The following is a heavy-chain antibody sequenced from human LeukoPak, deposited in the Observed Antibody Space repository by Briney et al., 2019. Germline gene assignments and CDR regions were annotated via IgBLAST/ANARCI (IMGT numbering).Heavy chain of an antibody. Sequence: PGGSLRLSCAASGFTFSSYAMSWVRQAPGKGLEWVSYISSSSSTIYYAASVQGRFTISRDNAKHSLYLQMNSLSAEDTAVYYCARDIYGDYGFDYWGQGTLVTVSS. CDR3: ARDIYGDYGFDY. CDR1: GFTFSSYA. CDR2: ISSSSSTI. V-gene: IGHV3-48*01. D-gene: IGHD4-17*01. J-gene: IGHJ4*02.